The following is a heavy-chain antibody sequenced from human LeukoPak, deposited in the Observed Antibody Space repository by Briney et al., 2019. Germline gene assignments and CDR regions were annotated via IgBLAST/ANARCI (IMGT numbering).Heavy chain of an antibody. D-gene: IGHD3-22*01. CDR3: ARGLGYDSSGFPGSSIDY. CDR2: LNPSGGST. V-gene: IGHV1-46*01. CDR1: GYTFTSYY. J-gene: IGHJ4*02. Sequence: ASVKVSCKASGYTFTSYYMHWVRQAPGQGLEWMGILNPSGGSTSYAQKFQGRVTMTRDTSTSTVYMELTSLRSEDTAVYYCARGLGYDSSGFPGSSIDYWGQGTLVTVSS.